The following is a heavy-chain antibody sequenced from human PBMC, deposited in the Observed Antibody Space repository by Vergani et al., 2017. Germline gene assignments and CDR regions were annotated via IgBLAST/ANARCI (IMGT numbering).Heavy chain of an antibody. J-gene: IGHJ4*02. CDR3: AKYLRDSTDGLPDS. V-gene: IGHV3-30*02. Sequence: QVQLVESAGGVVQPGGSLRLSCAASGFTFSNFGMHWIRQAPGKGLEWLAYIVKDGINTRYRDAVKGRFTVSRDNSKDILYLQMDSLRSEDTALYYYAKYLRDSTDGLPDSWGPGTLVIVSS. CDR1: GFTFSNFG. D-gene: IGHD2-21*02. CDR2: IVKDGINT.